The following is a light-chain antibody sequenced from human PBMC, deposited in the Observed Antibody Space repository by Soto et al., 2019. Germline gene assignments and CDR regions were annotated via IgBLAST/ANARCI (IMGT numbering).Light chain of an antibody. CDR3: QQYYSTPPLP. V-gene: IGKV4-1*01. CDR1: KSVLYSSNNKNY. J-gene: IGKJ4*01. CDR2: WAS. Sequence: DIVMTQSPDSLAVSLGERATINCKSSKSVLYSSNNKNYLAWYQQKPGQPPKLLNYWASTRESGVPDQFSGSRSVTDFTLTISSLQAEDVADYYCQQYYSTPPLPFCGGTKVEIQ.